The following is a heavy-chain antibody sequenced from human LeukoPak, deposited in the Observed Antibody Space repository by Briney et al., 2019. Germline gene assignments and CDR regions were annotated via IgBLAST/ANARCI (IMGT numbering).Heavy chain of an antibody. Sequence: PGGSLRLSCAASGFTFSSYTMNCVRQAPGKGLEWVSSITSSSSYIYYADSVKGRFTISRDNAKNSLYLQMDSLRAEDTAVYYCARVTWLSAAGTEGNSDYWGQGTLVTVSS. D-gene: IGHD6-13*01. V-gene: IGHV3-21*01. CDR3: ARVTWLSAAGTEGNSDY. CDR1: GFTFSSYT. J-gene: IGHJ4*02. CDR2: ITSSSSYI.